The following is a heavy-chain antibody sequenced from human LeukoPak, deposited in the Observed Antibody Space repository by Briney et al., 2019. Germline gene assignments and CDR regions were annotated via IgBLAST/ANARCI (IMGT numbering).Heavy chain of an antibody. CDR1: GYSFTGYY. CDR2: INPNSGGT. Sequence: ASVKVSCKASGYSFTGYYMHWVRQAPGQGLEWMGWINPNSGGTSYAQKFQGRVTMTRGKSISTAYMELSRLRSDDTAVYYCARDPQEYCGGGGCYLYYFDYWGQGTLVTVSS. J-gene: IGHJ4*02. V-gene: IGHV1-2*02. CDR3: ARDPQEYCGGGGCYLYYFDY. D-gene: IGHD2-15*01.